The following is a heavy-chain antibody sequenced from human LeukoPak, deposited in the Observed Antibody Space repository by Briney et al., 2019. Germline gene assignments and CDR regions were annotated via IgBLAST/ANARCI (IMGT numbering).Heavy chain of an antibody. CDR3: ARVPPSAHQMLSSDY. Sequence: ASVKVSCKPSGYTFTSYGISWVRQAPGQGLEWMGWISPYNDNTYYAQNLQGRLTMTTDTSTSTAYMELRSLRSDDTAVYYCARVPPSAHQMLSSDYWGQGTQVTVSS. CDR2: ISPYNDNT. V-gene: IGHV1-18*01. J-gene: IGHJ4*02. CDR1: GYTFTSYG. D-gene: IGHD2-2*01.